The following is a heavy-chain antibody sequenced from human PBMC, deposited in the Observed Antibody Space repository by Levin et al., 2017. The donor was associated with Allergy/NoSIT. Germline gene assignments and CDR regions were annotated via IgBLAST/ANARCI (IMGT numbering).Heavy chain of an antibody. J-gene: IGHJ6*02. Sequence: GESLKISCTASGFTFGDYAMSWFRQAPGKGLEWVGFIRSKAYGVTTEYAASVKGRFTISRDDSKSIAYLQMNSLKTEDTAVYYCTRAINYDFWSGYYSGDYYYGMDVWGQGTTVTVSS. D-gene: IGHD3-3*01. CDR3: TRAINYDFWSGYYSGDYYYGMDV. CDR2: IRSKAYGVTT. CDR1: GFTFGDYA. V-gene: IGHV3-49*03.